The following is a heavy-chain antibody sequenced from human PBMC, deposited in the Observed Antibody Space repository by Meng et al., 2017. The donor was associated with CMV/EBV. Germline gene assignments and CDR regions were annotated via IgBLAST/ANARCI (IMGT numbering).Heavy chain of an antibody. Sequence: GGSLRLSCAASGFSFTTFWMTWVRQAPGKGLEWVANVKEDGTGQWYVDSVKGRFTVSKDNAKQSVYLQMDSLRAEDTAVYYCVRYANSHYGMDVWGQWTTVTFSS. CDR3: VRYANSHYGMDV. V-gene: IGHV3-7*01. CDR2: VKEDGTGQ. CDR1: GFSFTTFW. D-gene: IGHD4-23*01. J-gene: IGHJ6*02.